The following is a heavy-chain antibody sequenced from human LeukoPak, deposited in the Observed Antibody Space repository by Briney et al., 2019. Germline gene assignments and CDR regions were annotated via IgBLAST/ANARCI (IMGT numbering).Heavy chain of an antibody. CDR3: ARGLSSAVAGTRDRAFDI. Sequence: SETLSLTCTVSGGSISSYWSWIRQPAGKGLEWIGRIYGSGTTTYNPSLKSRVSMSIDTSKNQFSLKLMSVTAADTAVYYCARGLSSAVAGTRDRAFDIWGQGTMVTVSS. D-gene: IGHD6-19*01. CDR1: GGSISSY. CDR2: IYGSGTT. V-gene: IGHV4-4*07. J-gene: IGHJ3*02.